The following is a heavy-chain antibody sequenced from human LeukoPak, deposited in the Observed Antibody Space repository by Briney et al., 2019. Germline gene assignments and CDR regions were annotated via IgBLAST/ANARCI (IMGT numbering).Heavy chain of an antibody. Sequence: ASVKVSCKASGYTFTSYGISWVRQAPGQGLEWMGGIIPIFGTANYAQKFQGRVTITADKSTSTAYMELSSLRSEDTAVYYCARDPPDYGGNFEAFDIWGQGTMVTVSS. J-gene: IGHJ3*02. CDR2: IIPIFGTA. D-gene: IGHD4-23*01. CDR1: GYTFTSYG. CDR3: ARDPPDYGGNFEAFDI. V-gene: IGHV1-69*06.